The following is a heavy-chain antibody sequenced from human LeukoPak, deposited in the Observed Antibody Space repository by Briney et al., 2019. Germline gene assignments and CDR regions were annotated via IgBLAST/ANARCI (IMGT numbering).Heavy chain of an antibody. CDR3: ATDRLEIYALHI. D-gene: IGHD1-1*01. CDR2: FEPEEGEHGET. CDR1: GYSLSDLS. Sequence: ASVKVSCRVSGYSLSDLSIHWVRHVPGKGLEWMGGFEPEEGEHGETIYAQKFEGRLTLTEDAATDTAYMELVSLTSADTAVYYCATDRLEIYALHIWGQGTVVTVSS. V-gene: IGHV1-24*01. J-gene: IGHJ3*02.